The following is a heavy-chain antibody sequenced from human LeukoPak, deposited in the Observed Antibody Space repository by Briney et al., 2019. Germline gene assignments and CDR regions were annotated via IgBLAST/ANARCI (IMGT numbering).Heavy chain of an antibody. CDR1: GFTFSSYA. CDR3: AKDERNWNYNLASQTYD. D-gene: IGHD1-7*01. CDR2: ISGSGVST. Sequence: GGSLRLSCAASGFTFSSYAMSWVRQAPRKGLEWVSAISGSGVSTYYADSVKGRFTVSRDNSKNTLYLQMSSLRAEDTAVYYCAKDERNWNYNLASQTYDWGQGTLVTVSS. V-gene: IGHV3-23*01. J-gene: IGHJ4*02.